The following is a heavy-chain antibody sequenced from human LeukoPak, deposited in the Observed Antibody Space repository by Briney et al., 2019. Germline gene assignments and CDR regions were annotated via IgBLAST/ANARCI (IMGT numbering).Heavy chain of an antibody. Sequence: GGSLRLSCAASGFTFSSYWMSWVRQAPGKGLEWVANIKQDGSEKYYVDSVKGRFTISRDNAKNSLYLQINSLRAEDTAVYYCARDLYYGSGSFSYWGQGTLVTVSS. CDR3: ARDLYYGSGSFSY. V-gene: IGHV3-7*01. D-gene: IGHD3-10*01. CDR2: IKQDGSEK. J-gene: IGHJ4*02. CDR1: GFTFSSYW.